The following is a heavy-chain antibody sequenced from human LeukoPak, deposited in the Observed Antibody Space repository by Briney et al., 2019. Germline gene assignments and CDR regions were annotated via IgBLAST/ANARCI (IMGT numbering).Heavy chain of an antibody. CDR1: GFTFSSYA. V-gene: IGHV3-23*01. CDR3: AKDGYSYAYYYYYGMDV. D-gene: IGHD5-18*01. CDR2: ISGSGGST. Sequence: PGGSLRLSCAASGFTFSSYALSWVRQAPGKGLEWVSAISGSGGSTYYADSVKGRFTISRDNSKNTLYLQMNSLGAEDTAVYYCAKDGYSYAYYYYYGMDVWGQGTTVTVSS. J-gene: IGHJ6*02.